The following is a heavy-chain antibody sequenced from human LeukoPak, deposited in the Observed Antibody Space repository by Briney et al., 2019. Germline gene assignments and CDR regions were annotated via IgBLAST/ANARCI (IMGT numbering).Heavy chain of an antibody. D-gene: IGHD5-18*01. CDR3: ARDFTAMGTFDY. V-gene: IGHV4-38-2*02. CDR2: IYHSGST. CDR1: GYSISSGYY. Sequence: SGTLSLTCTVSGYSISSGYYWGWIRQPPGKGLEWIGSIYHSGSTYYNPSLKSRVTISVDTSKNQFSLKLSSVTAADTAVYYCARDFTAMGTFDYWGQGTLVTVSS. J-gene: IGHJ4*02.